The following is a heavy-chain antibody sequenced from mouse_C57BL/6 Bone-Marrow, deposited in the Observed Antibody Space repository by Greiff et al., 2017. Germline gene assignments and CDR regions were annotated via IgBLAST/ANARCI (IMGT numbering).Heavy chain of an antibody. CDR2: IRNKASNHTT. CDR3: ARNGNDVGYWFFAF. D-gene: IGHD2-2*01. V-gene: IGHV6-6*01. Sequence: EVKLVESGGGLVQPGGSMKLSCAASGFTFSDAWMDWVRQSPEKGLEWVAEIRNKASNHTTYDAESVKGRFTISRDNSKSSVYLKMNSLRAEATGIDYSARNGNDVGYWFFAFWGKGTTVTVSS. J-gene: IGHJ1*03. CDR1: GFTFSDAW.